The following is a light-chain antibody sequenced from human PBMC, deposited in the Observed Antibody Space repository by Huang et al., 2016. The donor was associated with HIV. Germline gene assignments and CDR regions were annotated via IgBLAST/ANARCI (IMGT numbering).Light chain of an antibody. Sequence: DIVMAQSPVSLAVSLGERATLTCRSSQSVFSTSTNKDYLAWFQQKPGQPPKLLLFWSSTREVGVPERFSGSGSGTHFTLTIANLEADDAAIYYCQQYYASPQTFGQGTRV. V-gene: IGKV4-1*01. CDR1: QSVFSTSTNKDY. CDR2: WSS. J-gene: IGKJ1*01. CDR3: QQYYASPQT.